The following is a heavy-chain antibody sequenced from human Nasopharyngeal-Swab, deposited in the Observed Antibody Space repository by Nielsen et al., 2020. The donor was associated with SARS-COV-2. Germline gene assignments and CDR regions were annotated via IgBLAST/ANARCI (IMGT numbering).Heavy chain of an antibody. Sequence: GESLKISCAASGFTFSNYAMSWVRQAPGKGLEWVSGLTGSGNDKYYAASVKGRFTISRDNSKNTLYLQMNGLRVEDTAIFYCAKGEYGDYDYGFDSWGQGTLVTVSS. CDR3: AKGEYGDYDYGFDS. J-gene: IGHJ4*02. CDR2: LTGSGNDK. V-gene: IGHV3-23*01. CDR1: GFTFSNYA. D-gene: IGHD5-12*01.